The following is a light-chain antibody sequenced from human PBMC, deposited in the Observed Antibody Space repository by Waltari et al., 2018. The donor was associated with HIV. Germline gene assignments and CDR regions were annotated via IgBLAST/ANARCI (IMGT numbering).Light chain of an antibody. V-gene: IGLV1-40*01. CDR2: GNS. J-gene: IGLJ3*02. Sequence: QSVLTQPPSVSGAPGQRVTISCTGSSSNIGAGYDVHWYQQLPGTAPNLLIYGNSNRPSGVPDRCSGPKSGTSASLAITGLQAEDEADYYCQSYDSSLSGWVFGGGTKLTVL. CDR3: QSYDSSLSGWV. CDR1: SSNIGAGYD.